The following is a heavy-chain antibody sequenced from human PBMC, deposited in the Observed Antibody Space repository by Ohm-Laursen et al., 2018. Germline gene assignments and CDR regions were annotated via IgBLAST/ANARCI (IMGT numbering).Heavy chain of an antibody. CDR3: AKVFKRCGGDCPYYFDY. Sequence: SLRLSCATSGLTFSSYAMSWVRQAPGKGLEWVSAISDTGGSTYYADSVKGRFTISRDNSKNTLYLQMNSLRAEDTAVYYCAKVFKRCGGDCPYYFDYWGQGTLVTVSS. J-gene: IGHJ4*02. V-gene: IGHV3-23*01. CDR1: GLTFSSYA. CDR2: ISDTGGST. D-gene: IGHD2-21*02.